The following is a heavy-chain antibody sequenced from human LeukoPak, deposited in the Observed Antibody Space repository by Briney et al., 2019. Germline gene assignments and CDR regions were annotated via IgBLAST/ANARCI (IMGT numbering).Heavy chain of an antibody. CDR2: INWNGGST. J-gene: IGHJ5*02. D-gene: IGHD2-15*01. V-gene: IGHV3-20*04. Sequence: PGGSLRLSCAASGFTFGDYGMSWVRQAPGKGLEWVSGINWNGGSTGYADSVKGRFTIPRDNAKNSLYLQMNSLRAEDTAFYYCAAQGYCSDGSCSWGQGTLVTVSS. CDR1: GFTFGDYG. CDR3: AAQGYCSDGSCS.